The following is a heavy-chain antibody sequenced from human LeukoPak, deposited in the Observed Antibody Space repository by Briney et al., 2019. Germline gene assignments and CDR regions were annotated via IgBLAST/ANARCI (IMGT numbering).Heavy chain of an antibody. D-gene: IGHD6-19*01. CDR2: IIPIFGTA. J-gene: IGHJ3*02. CDR3: AREDGAVAGTEGAFDI. Sequence: SVKVSCKASGGTFSSYAISWVRQAPGQGLEWMGGIIPIFGTANYAQKFQGRVTITTDESTSTAYMEMSSLRSEDTAVYYCAREDGAVAGTEGAFDIWGQGTMVTVSS. V-gene: IGHV1-69*05. CDR1: GGTFSSYA.